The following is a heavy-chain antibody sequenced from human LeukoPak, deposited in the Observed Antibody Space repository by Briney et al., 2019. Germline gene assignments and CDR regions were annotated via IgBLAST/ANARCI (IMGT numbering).Heavy chain of an antibody. CDR1: GFTFSGSA. D-gene: IGHD3-22*01. CDR3: TSHDSSGYYYHQLYYFDY. J-gene: IGHJ4*02. V-gene: IGHV3-73*01. Sequence: PGGSLRLSCAASGFTFSGSAMHWLRQASGKGLEWVGRIRSKANSYATAYAASVEGGFTISRDDSQNTAYLQMNRLKTEDTAVYYCTSHDSSGYYYHQLYYFDYWGQGTLVTVSS. CDR2: IRSKANSYAT.